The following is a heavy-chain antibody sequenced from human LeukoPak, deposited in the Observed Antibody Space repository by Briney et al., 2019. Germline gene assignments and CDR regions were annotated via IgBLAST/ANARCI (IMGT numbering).Heavy chain of an antibody. CDR1: GYSISSGFY. V-gene: IGHV4-38-2*02. J-gene: IGHJ4*02. D-gene: IGHD7-27*01. CDR2: IYHSGST. Sequence: PSETLSPTCTVSGYSISSGFYWGWIRQPPGKGLEWIGSIYHSGSTYFNPSLKSRVTISVDTSNNQFSLKLSSVTAADTAVYYCARGLGPSLLTANDYWGQGTLVTVSS. CDR3: ARGLGPSLLTANDY.